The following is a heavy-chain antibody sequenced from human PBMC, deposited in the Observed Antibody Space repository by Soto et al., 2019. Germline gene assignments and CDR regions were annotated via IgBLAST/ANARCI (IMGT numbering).Heavy chain of an antibody. CDR1: GYSFTSYW. V-gene: IGHV5-51*01. D-gene: IGHD3-22*01. CDR2: IYPGDSDT. J-gene: IGHJ4*02. CDR3: ARRTYYYDSSGYPHKFFDY. Sequence: GESLKISCKGSGYSFTSYWIGWVRQMPGKGLEWMGIIYPGDSDTRYSPSFQGQVTISADKSISTAYLQWSSLKASDTAMYYCARRTYYYDSSGYPHKFFDYWGQGTLVTVSS.